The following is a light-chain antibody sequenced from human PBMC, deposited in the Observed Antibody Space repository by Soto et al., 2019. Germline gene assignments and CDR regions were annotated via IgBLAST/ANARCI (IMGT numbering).Light chain of an antibody. CDR1: QGISNF. Sequence: QRTQSPSAMSASVGDRGTSTWRANQGISNFLAWFQQKPGRVPKRLICAASSLQSGVPSSFSGSGSGTEFTLTISSLQPEDFATYYCLQHNRYPRTFGQGTKVDIK. CDR3: LQHNRYPRT. V-gene: IGKV1-17*03. J-gene: IGKJ1*01. CDR2: AAS.